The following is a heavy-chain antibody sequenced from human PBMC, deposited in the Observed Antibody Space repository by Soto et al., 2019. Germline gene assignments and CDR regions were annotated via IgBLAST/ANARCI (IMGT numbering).Heavy chain of an antibody. CDR3: ARRYGGNLDY. J-gene: IGHJ4*02. D-gene: IGHD1-26*01. CDR2: MYYSGST. CDR1: GGSISSYY. Sequence: PSETLSLTCTVSGGSISSYYWSWIRQPPGKGLEWIGYMYYSGSTNYNPSLKSRVTISIDTSKNQFSLKLTSVTAADTAVYYCARRYGGNLDYWGQGTLVTVSS. V-gene: IGHV4-59*01.